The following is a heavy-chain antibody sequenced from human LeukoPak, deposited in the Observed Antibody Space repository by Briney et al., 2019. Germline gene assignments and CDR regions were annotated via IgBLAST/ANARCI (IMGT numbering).Heavy chain of an antibody. CDR1: GYSFTNYW. J-gene: IGHJ6*02. D-gene: IGHD1-26*01. V-gene: IGHV5-51*01. CDR3: ARQKVGATTGYYYGMDV. Sequence: PGESLKISCKGSGYSFTNYWIGWVRQMPGKGLEWMGIIYPDDSDTKYSPSFQGQVTISADKSISTAYLQWSSLKASDTAMYYCARQKVGATTGYYYGMDVWGQGTTVTVSS. CDR2: IYPDDSDT.